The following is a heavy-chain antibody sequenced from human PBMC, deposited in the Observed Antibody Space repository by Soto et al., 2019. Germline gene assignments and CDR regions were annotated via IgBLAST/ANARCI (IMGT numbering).Heavy chain of an antibody. CDR3: ARGIVNSSGWYPPFDY. V-gene: IGHV4-59*01. D-gene: IGHD6-19*01. Sequence: SETLSLTCTVSGGSISSYYWSWIRQPPGKGLEWIGYIYYSGSTNYNPSLKSRVTISVDTSKNQFSLKLSSVTAADTAVYYCARGIVNSSGWYPPFDYWGQGTLVTVSS. J-gene: IGHJ4*02. CDR2: IYYSGST. CDR1: GGSISSYY.